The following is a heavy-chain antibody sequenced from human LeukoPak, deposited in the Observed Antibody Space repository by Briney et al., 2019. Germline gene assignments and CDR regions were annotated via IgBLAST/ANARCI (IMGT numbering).Heavy chain of an antibody. CDR1: GFMFSSYG. CDR2: ISSSSSHE. D-gene: IGHD1-26*01. CDR3: ARDGNSFDM. Sequence: GGSLRLSCAASGFMFSSYGMTWVRQAPGKGLEWVSFISSSSSHEYYADSLRGRFTISRDNSKNSLYLQMNSLRAEDTAVYYCARDGNSFDMWGQGTMVTVSS. V-gene: IGHV3-21*01. J-gene: IGHJ3*02.